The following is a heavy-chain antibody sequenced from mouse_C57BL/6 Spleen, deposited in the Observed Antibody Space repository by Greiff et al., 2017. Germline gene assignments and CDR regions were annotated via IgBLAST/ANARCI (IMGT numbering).Heavy chain of an antibody. V-gene: IGHV1-9*01. Sequence: QVQLKESGAELMKPGASVKLSCKATGYTFTGYWIEWVKQRPGHGLEWIGEILPGSGSTNYNEKFKGKATFTADTSSNTAYMQLSSLTTEDSAIYYCARRNWDVGDWVAYWGQGTLVTVSA. CDR2: ILPGSGST. J-gene: IGHJ3*01. CDR3: ARRNWDVGDWVAY. D-gene: IGHD4-1*01. CDR1: GYTFTGYW.